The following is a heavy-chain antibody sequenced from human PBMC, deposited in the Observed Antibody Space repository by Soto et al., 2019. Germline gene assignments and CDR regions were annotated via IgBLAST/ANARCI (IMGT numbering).Heavy chain of an antibody. D-gene: IGHD3-10*01. Sequence: EVRLVESGGGLVQPGGSLRLSCAASGFTLSRHWMHWVRQAPGKGLLWLSRISGDGSNTNNADSVKGRFTSSRDNPKDTQYLLMNSLTVEDTALYFCVRGGAYASGRLYFDFWGQGLLVTVSS. CDR1: GFTLSRHW. CDR2: ISGDGSNT. J-gene: IGHJ4*02. V-gene: IGHV3-74*01. CDR3: VRGGAYASGRLYFDF.